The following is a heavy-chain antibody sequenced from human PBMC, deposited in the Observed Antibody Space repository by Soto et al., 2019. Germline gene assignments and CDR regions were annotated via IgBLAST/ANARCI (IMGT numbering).Heavy chain of an antibody. Sequence: QVQLVQSGAEVKKPGSSVKVSCKASGGTFSTDSISWVRQAPGQGLEWMGGIIPMIGTANNAQKFQGRVTINADEYTSTAYMERSRLRSDDTALYFCAREIDGYYGMDVWGQGTTVNVAS. J-gene: IGHJ6*02. CDR3: AREIDGYYGMDV. CDR2: IIPMIGTA. V-gene: IGHV1-69*12. CDR1: GGTFSTDS.